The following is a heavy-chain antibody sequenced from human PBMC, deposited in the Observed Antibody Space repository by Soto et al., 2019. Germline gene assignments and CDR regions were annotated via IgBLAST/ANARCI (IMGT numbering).Heavy chain of an antibody. CDR1: GFTFSSYG. CDR3: AKDLCRSTSCYTDYYYYYGMDV. J-gene: IGHJ6*02. D-gene: IGHD2-2*02. CDR2: ISYDGSNK. Sequence: GGSLRLSXAASGFTFSSYGMHWVRQAPGKGLEWVAVISYDGSNKYYADSVKGRFTISRDNSKNTLYLQMNSLRAEDTAVYYCAKDLCRSTSCYTDYYYYYGMDVWGQGTTVTVSS. V-gene: IGHV3-30*18.